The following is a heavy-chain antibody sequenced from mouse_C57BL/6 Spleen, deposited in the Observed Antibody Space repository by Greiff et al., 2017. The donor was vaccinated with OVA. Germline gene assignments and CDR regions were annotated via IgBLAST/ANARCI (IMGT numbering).Heavy chain of an antibody. D-gene: IGHD2-4*01. CDR3: ARPGGYDYQYYFDY. J-gene: IGHJ2*01. Sequence: QVQLQQSGAELARPGASVKLSCKASGYTFTSYGISWVKQRTGQGLEWIGEIYPRSGNTYYNEKFKGKATLTADKSSSTAYMELRSLTSEDSAVYFCARPGGYDYQYYFDYWGQGTTRTVSS. V-gene: IGHV1-81*01. CDR2: IYPRSGNT. CDR1: GYTFTSYG.